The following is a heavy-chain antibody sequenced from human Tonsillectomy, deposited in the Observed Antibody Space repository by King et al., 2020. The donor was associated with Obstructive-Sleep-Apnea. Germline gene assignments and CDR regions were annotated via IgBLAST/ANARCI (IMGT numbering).Heavy chain of an antibody. CDR3: ARGSGAAAVNWFDP. Sequence: VQLQQWGAGLLKPSETLSLTCGVFGGSFSDYYWSWIRQPPGKGLEWIGEINHSGSTNYNPSLESRVAISVDTSTNQFSLKLNSGTAADTAVYYCARGSGAAAVNWFDPWGQGTLVTVSS. J-gene: IGHJ5*02. D-gene: IGHD6-13*01. CDR1: GGSFSDYY. CDR2: INHSGST. V-gene: IGHV4-34*01.